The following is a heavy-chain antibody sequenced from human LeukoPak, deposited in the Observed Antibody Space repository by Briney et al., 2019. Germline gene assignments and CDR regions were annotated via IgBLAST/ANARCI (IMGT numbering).Heavy chain of an antibody. V-gene: IGHV3-21*06. CDR1: GFTFSSFS. CDR3: VRVGLLSGLGIFDF. CDR2: ISSSTSYI. D-gene: IGHD6-19*01. J-gene: IGHJ4*02. Sequence: GGSLRLSCVASGFTFSSFSMNWDRQAPGKGLEWVSSISSSTSYIYYVDSVKGRFTISRANAKNSLYLQRNSLRAEDTAVYYCVRVGLLSGLGIFDFWGQGILVTVSS.